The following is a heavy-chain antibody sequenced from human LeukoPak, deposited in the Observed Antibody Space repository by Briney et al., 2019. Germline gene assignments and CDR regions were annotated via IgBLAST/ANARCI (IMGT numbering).Heavy chain of an antibody. V-gene: IGHV3-74*01. CDR2: INSDGSST. J-gene: IGHJ3*02. CDR1: GFTFDDYG. D-gene: IGHD6-13*01. Sequence: QSGGSLRLSCAASGFTFDDYGMSWVRQAPGKGLVWVSRINSDGSSTSYADSVKGRFTISRDNSKNTLYLQMNSLRAEDTAVYYCAKNKAAAGPERLDIWGQGTMVTVSS. CDR3: AKNKAAAGPERLDI.